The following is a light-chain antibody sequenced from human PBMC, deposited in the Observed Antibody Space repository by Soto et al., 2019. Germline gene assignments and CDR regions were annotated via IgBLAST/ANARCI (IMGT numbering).Light chain of an antibody. CDR3: QSYDSSLSGYV. CDR2: GNI. J-gene: IGLJ1*01. V-gene: IGLV1-40*01. CDR1: SSNIGAGFD. Sequence: QSALTQPPSVSGAPGQRVTISCTGNSSNIGAGFDVHWYQHLPGTAPKLLIYGNINRPSGVPDRFSGSKSGTSASLAITGLQAEDEADYYCQSYDSSLSGYVFGTGTKVTVL.